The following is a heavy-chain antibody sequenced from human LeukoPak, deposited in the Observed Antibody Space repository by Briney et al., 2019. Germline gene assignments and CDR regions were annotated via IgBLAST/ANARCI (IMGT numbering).Heavy chain of an antibody. J-gene: IGHJ4*02. V-gene: IGHV3-7*02. Sequence: GGSLRLSCAASGFTLSNYWMTWVRQAPGKGLEWVANIKQDGSEKYCVASVKGRFTISRDNAKSSLYLQMNTLRAEDTAVYYCARNRIDYWGQGTLVTVSS. CDR3: ARNRIDY. CDR1: GFTLSNYW. D-gene: IGHD3-16*02. CDR2: IKQDGSEK.